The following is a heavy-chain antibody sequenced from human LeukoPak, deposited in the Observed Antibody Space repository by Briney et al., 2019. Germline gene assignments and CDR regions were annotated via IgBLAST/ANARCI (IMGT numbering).Heavy chain of an antibody. J-gene: IGHJ4*02. CDR1: GFSFSAYW. V-gene: IGHV3-7*01. CDR2: INPAGSET. CDR3: ARFGYVAAVDV. D-gene: IGHD2-15*01. Sequence: GGSLRLSCAASGFSFSAYWMTWVRQAPATGLEWVANINPAGSETYYVDPVKGRFSISRDNATNLVYLQMNSRRAEDTAVYHCARFGYVAAVDVWGQGTPVTVSS.